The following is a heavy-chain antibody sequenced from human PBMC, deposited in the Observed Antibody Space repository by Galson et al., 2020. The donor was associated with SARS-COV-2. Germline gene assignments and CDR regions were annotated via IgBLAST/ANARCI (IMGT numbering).Heavy chain of an antibody. D-gene: IGHD1-26*01. V-gene: IGHV3-48*04. CDR2: ISSDSSAS. Sequence: GGALRLSCAASTFILGRYSMNWVRRAPGKGLEWVSYISSDSSASDYADSVKGRFTISRDNAKSSLYLQMNSLRAEDTAVYYCARVCVGYSMCMDTWGQGTVVTVSS. J-gene: IGHJ5*02. CDR1: TFILGRYS. CDR3: ARVCVGYSMCMDT.